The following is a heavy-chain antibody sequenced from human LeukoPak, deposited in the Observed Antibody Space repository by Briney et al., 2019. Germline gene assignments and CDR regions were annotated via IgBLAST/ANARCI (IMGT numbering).Heavy chain of an antibody. J-gene: IGHJ4*02. Sequence: GGSLRLSCAASGFTFSGSAMHWVRQASGKGLEWVGRIRSKGNNYATAYVASVRGRFTISRDDSKNRAYLEMNSLETEDTAVYYCLRRVDSGSSDFDYWGQGALVTVSS. D-gene: IGHD1-26*01. CDR2: IRSKGNNYAT. CDR1: GFTFSGSA. CDR3: LRRVDSGSSDFDY. V-gene: IGHV3-73*01.